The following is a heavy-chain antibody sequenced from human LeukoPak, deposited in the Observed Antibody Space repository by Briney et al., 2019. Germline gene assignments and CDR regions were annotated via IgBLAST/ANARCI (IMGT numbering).Heavy chain of an antibody. CDR2: ISAYNGNT. V-gene: IGHV1-18*01. CDR3: ARVTGYCSSTSCYEGWFDP. D-gene: IGHD2-2*01. CDR1: DYTFTNYG. Sequence: GASVKVSCKASDYTFTNYGIIWVRQAPGQGLEWMGWISAYNGNTNYAQKLQGRVTMTTDTSTSTAYMELRSLRSDDAAVYYCARVTGYCSSTSCYEGWFDPWGQGTLVTVSS. J-gene: IGHJ5*02.